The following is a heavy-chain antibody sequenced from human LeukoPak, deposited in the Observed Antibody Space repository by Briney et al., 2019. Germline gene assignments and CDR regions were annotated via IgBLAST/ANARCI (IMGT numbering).Heavy chain of an antibody. D-gene: IGHD3-10*01. J-gene: IGHJ5*02. CDR2: ISNRCDNT. V-gene: IGHV3-23*01. CDR3: AKKTYYWFGP. Sequence: GGSLRVSCAASGFPFSDYAMTWVRQAPGKGLEWVSAISNRCDNTYYPDSVKGRFTISRDNSKNTLYLQMNSLTADDTAIYYCAKKTYYWFGPWGQGTLVIVSP. CDR1: GFPFSDYA.